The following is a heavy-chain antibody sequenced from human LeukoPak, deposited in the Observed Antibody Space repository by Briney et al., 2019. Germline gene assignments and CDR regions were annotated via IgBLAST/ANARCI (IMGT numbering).Heavy chain of an antibody. CDR3: TTGGQIREADY. Sequence: GGSLRLSCAASGFTFSSYAMSWVRQAPGKGLEWVSAISGSGGSTYYADSVKGRFTISRDNFKNTLYLQMNSLRAEDTAVYYCTTGGQIREADYWGQGTLVTVSS. V-gene: IGHV3-23*01. J-gene: IGHJ4*02. CDR1: GFTFSSYA. D-gene: IGHD3-10*01. CDR2: ISGSGGST.